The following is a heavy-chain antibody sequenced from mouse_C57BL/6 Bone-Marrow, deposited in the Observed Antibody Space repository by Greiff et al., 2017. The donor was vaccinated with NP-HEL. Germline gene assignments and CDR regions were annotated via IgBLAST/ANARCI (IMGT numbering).Heavy chain of an antibody. Sequence: EVQLQESGGGLVQPGGSLKLSCAASGFTFSDYYMYWVRQTPEKRLEWVAYISNGGGSTYYPDTVKGRFTISRDNAKNTLYLQMSRLKSEDTAMYYCARRGTYGNYLYYFDYWGQGTTLTVSS. V-gene: IGHV5-12*01. CDR1: GFTFSDYY. CDR3: ARRGTYGNYLYYFDY. D-gene: IGHD2-10*02. J-gene: IGHJ2*01. CDR2: ISNGGGST.